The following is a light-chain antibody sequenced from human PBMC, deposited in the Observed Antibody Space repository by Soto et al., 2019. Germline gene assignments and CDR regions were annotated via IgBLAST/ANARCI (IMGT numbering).Light chain of an antibody. V-gene: IGKV3-15*01. CDR3: QQYITWPPYMYA. J-gene: IGKJ2*01. Sequence: EIVMTQSPATLSVSPGERATISCRASQSLRSNLAWYQQKPGQPPRLLIYGASTRSTGIPARFSGSGSGTEFTLTISSLQSEDFAVYYCQQYITWPPYMYAFGQGTKLEIK. CDR1: QSLRSN. CDR2: GAS.